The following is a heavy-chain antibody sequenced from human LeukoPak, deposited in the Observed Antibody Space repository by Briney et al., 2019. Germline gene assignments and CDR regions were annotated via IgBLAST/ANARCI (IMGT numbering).Heavy chain of an antibody. Sequence: SETLSLTCTVSGDSISISTYYWGWIRQPPGKGLEWIGSISYSGSTYYNPSLKSRVTISLDTSKIQFSLKLNSVTAADTAVYYCASVRRGFGESSKYYSYYYMDVWGNGTTVTISS. D-gene: IGHD3-10*01. CDR1: GDSISISTYY. V-gene: IGHV4-39*01. CDR3: ASVRRGFGESSKYYSYYYMDV. CDR2: ISYSGST. J-gene: IGHJ6*03.